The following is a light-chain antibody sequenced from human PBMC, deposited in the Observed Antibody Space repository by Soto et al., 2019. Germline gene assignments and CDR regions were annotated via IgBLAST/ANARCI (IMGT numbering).Light chain of an antibody. CDR1: SSDVGGYNH. CDR3: SSYASSSSYV. CDR2: EVT. Sequence: QSVLTQPASVSGSPGQSITISCTGTSSDVGGYNHVSWYQIHPGKAPKLIIYEVTSRPSGVSYRFSGSKSGNSASLTISGLQAADEADYYCSSYASSSSYVFGGGTKVTVL. J-gene: IGLJ1*01. V-gene: IGLV2-14*01.